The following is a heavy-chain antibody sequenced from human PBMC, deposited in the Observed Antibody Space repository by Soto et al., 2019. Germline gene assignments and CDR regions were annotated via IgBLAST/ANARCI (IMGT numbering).Heavy chain of an antibody. J-gene: IGHJ4*02. CDR1: GYTFTSYG. Sequence: QVQLVQSGAEVKKPGASVKVSCKASGYTFTSYGISWVRQAPGQGLEWMGWISAYNGNTNYAQKLQGRVTMTTDTATNKAYMVLRSLRCDDTAAYYCAGDGSEGGAYYYGSGRADYWGQGTLVTVSS. D-gene: IGHD3-10*01. V-gene: IGHV1-18*01. CDR3: AGDGSEGGAYYYGSGRADY. CDR2: ISAYNGNT.